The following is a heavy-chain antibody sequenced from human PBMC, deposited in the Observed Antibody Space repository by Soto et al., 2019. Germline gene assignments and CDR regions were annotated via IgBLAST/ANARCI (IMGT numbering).Heavy chain of an antibody. Sequence: PGGSLRLSCAASGFTFSSYAMSWVRQAPGKGLEWVSAIIGGSGATYYAESVKGRFTISRDNSKNTLYVQMNSLRGEDTAVYFCAKDFSSGWSYYFDYWGQGTLVTVSS. CDR2: IIGGSGAT. CDR1: GFTFSSYA. D-gene: IGHD6-19*01. V-gene: IGHV3-23*01. CDR3: AKDFSSGWSYYFDY. J-gene: IGHJ4*02.